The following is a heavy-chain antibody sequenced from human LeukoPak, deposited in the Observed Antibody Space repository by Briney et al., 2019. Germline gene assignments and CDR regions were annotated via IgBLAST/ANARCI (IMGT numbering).Heavy chain of an antibody. V-gene: IGHV3-66*01. D-gene: IGHD3-3*01. CDR1: GFTVSSNY. Sequence: GGSLRLSCAASGFTVSSNYMSWVRQAPGKRLEWVSVIYSGGSTYYADSVKGRFTISRDNSKNTLYLQMISLRAEDTAVYYCARVPYYDFWSGNPAGMDVWGQGTTVTVSS. CDR2: IYSGGST. CDR3: ARVPYYDFWSGNPAGMDV. J-gene: IGHJ6*02.